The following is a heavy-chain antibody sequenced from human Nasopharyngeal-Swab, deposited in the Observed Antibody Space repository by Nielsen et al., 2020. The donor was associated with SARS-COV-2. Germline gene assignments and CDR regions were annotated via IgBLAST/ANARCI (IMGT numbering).Heavy chain of an antibody. CDR1: GGSSSGYY. Sequence: SETLSLTCAVYGGSSSGYYWSWIRQPPGKGLEWIGEINHSGSTNYNPSLKSRVTISVDTSKNQFSLKLSSVTAADTAVYYCARKFYYYYYYMDVWGKGTTVTVSS. CDR3: ARKFYYYYYYMDV. V-gene: IGHV4-34*01. CDR2: INHSGST. J-gene: IGHJ6*03.